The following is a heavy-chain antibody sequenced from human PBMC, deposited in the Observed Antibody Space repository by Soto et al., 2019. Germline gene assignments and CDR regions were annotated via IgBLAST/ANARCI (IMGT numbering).Heavy chain of an antibody. D-gene: IGHD2-15*01. CDR2: ISGYNGST. CDR3: ARWFRWLHSNGSGMAV. CDR1: GYSFTSYG. J-gene: IGHJ6*02. V-gene: IGHV1-18*01. Sequence: ASVKVSCKASGYSFTSYGITWVRQAPGQGLEWMGRISGYNGSTNYAQKLQGRVTMTIDTSTKTANMELRSLRSDDTAVYYCARWFRWLHSNGSGMAVCSQGTTVTVS.